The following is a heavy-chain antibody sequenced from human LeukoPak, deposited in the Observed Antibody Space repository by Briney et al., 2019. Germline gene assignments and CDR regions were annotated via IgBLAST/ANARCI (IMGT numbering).Heavy chain of an antibody. CDR3: ARELVDYDFWSGYYPKYYFDY. CDR2: INHSGST. Sequence: SETLSLTCAVYGGSFSGYYWSWIRQPPGTGLEWIGEINHSGSTNYNPSLKSRVTISVDTSKNQFSLKLSSVIAADTAVYYRARELVDYDFWSGYYPKYYFDYWGQGTLVTVSS. V-gene: IGHV4-34*01. CDR1: GGSFSGYY. D-gene: IGHD3-3*01. J-gene: IGHJ4*02.